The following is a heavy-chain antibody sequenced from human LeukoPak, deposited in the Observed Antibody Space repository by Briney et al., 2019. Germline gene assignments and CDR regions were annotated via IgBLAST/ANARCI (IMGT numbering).Heavy chain of an antibody. Sequence: GGSLRLSCAASGFTLSDHYMDWVRQAPGKGLEWVGCTRNKAKSYTTEYAASVKGRFTISRDNAKNSLYLQMNSLRAEDTAVYYCARDVTSPEAFNIWGQGTMVTVSS. D-gene: IGHD2-21*02. V-gene: IGHV3-72*01. CDR2: TRNKAKSYTT. CDR1: GFTLSDHY. J-gene: IGHJ3*02. CDR3: ARDVTSPEAFNI.